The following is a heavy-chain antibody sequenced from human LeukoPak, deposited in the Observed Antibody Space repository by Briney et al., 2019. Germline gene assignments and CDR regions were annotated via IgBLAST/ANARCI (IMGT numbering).Heavy chain of an antibody. Sequence: GASVKVSCKASGYTFTGYYMHWVRQAPGQGLEWMGWINPNSGGTNYAQKFQGRVTMTRDTSISTAYMELSRLRSDDTAVYYCARSLDDFWSGHFPDYWGQGTLVTVSS. CDR3: ARSLDDFWSGHFPDY. V-gene: IGHV1-2*02. J-gene: IGHJ4*02. D-gene: IGHD3-3*01. CDR2: INPNSGGT. CDR1: GYTFTGYY.